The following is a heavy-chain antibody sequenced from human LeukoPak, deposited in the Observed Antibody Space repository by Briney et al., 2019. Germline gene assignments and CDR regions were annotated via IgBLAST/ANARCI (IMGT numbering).Heavy chain of an antibody. Sequence: PGGSLRLYCTASGLTYSSYWMSWARQARGRGREGVANIKQDGREKYYVDSVKGRFTISRDNAKNSLYLQMNSLRAEDTAVYYCARDRVGGSYNYWGQGTLVTVSS. J-gene: IGHJ4*02. V-gene: IGHV3-7*01. CDR1: GLTYSSYW. CDR2: IKQDGREK. D-gene: IGHD1-26*01. CDR3: ARDRVGGSYNY.